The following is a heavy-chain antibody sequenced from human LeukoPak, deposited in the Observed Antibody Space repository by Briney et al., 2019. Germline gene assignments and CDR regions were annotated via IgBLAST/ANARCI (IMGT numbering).Heavy chain of an antibody. CDR2: ISGSGGST. Sequence: GGSLRLSCAASGFTFSSYAMSWVRQAPGKGLEWVSAISGSGGSTYYADSVKGRFTLSSDSSRNTVYFQLNNLRVGDTAIYYCAKASWVSSTDAVRWGQGTLVTVSS. D-gene: IGHD3-16*01. J-gene: IGHJ4*02. V-gene: IGHV3-23*01. CDR1: GFTFSSYA. CDR3: AKASWVSSTDAVR.